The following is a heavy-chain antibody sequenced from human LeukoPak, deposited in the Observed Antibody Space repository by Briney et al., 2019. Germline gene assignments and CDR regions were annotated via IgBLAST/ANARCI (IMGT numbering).Heavy chain of an antibody. CDR3: AKSAGDYYYYYMDV. CDR1: GFAFSSYA. J-gene: IGHJ6*03. D-gene: IGHD3-10*01. Sequence: GGSLRLSCAASGFAFSSYAMIWVRQPAGRGLEWVSSISVGGSNTYYADSVKGPFTISRDQSKNTLYVQMNSLRAEDTAIYYCAKSAGDYYYYYMDVWGKGTTVTVSS. CDR2: ISVGGSNT. V-gene: IGHV3-23*01.